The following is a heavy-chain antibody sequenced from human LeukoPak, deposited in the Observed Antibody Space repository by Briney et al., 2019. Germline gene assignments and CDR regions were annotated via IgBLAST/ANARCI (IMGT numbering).Heavy chain of an antibody. CDR2: VYRTGST. CDR3: ARENFGELPLDY. Sequence: SETLSLTCTVSGGSISNYYWTWIRQPAGKGLEWIGRVYRTGSTNYNPSLRSRVTMSVDTSRNQFSLKLRSVTAADTAIYYCARENFGELPLDYWGQGTLVTVSS. CDR1: GGSISNYY. D-gene: IGHD3-16*01. V-gene: IGHV4-4*07. J-gene: IGHJ4*02.